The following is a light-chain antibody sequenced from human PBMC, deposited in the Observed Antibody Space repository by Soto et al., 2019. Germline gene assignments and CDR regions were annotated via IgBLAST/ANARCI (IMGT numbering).Light chain of an antibody. Sequence: ETVVTQSPATLSVSPGERATLSCRASQSVTTNLAWYQQKSGQAPRLLIYGASTRATGVPARFSGSGSGTEFTLTISSLQSEDFATYYCQQSYSTPLTFGGGTKVEIK. CDR2: GAS. CDR1: QSVTTN. V-gene: IGKV3-15*01. J-gene: IGKJ4*01. CDR3: QQSYSTPLT.